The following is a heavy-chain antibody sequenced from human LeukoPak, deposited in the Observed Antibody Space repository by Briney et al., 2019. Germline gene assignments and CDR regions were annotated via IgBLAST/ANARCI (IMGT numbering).Heavy chain of an antibody. J-gene: IGHJ5*02. CDR1: GGSISSGGYY. V-gene: IGHV4-31*03. Sequence: SSETLSLTCTVSGGSISSGGYYWSWTRQHPGKGLEWIGYIYYSGSTYYSPSLKSRVTISVDTSKNQFSLKLSSVTAADTAVYYCARRFYYDSTENWFDPWGQGTLVTVSS. CDR3: ARRFYYDSTENWFDP. CDR2: IYYSGST. D-gene: IGHD3-22*01.